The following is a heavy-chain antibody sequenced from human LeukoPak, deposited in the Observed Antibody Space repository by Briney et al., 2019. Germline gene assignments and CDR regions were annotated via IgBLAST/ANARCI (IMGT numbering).Heavy chain of an antibody. CDR2: IYYSGST. Sequence: SETLSHTCAVYGGSFSGYYWSWIRQPPGKGLEWIGYIYYSGSTNYNPSLKSRVTISIDTSKNQFSLKLSSVTAADTAVYYCARDNWNDRALDYWGQGTLVTVSS. CDR1: GGSFSGYY. V-gene: IGHV4-59*01. D-gene: IGHD1-20*01. CDR3: ARDNWNDRALDY. J-gene: IGHJ4*02.